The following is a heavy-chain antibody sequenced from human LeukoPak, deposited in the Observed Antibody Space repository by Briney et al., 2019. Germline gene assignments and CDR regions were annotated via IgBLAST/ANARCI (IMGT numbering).Heavy chain of an antibody. D-gene: IGHD3-22*01. CDR1: GFTFDDYA. J-gene: IGHJ4*02. Sequence: SGGSLRLSCAASGFTFDDYAMHWVRQAPGKSLEWVSGISWNSGSIGYADSVKGRFTISRDNAKNSLYLQMNSLRAEDTALYYCAKDGSYDSSGYGWGQGTLVTVSS. CDR2: ISWNSGSI. V-gene: IGHV3-9*01. CDR3: AKDGSYDSSGYG.